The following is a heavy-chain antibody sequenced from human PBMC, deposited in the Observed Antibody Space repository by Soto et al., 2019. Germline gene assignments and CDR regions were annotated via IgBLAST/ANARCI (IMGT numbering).Heavy chain of an antibody. D-gene: IGHD3-9*01. J-gene: IGHJ4*02. CDR3: AGGELRYFDWLPHFDY. V-gene: IGHV1-3*05. CDR1: GYTSTSYD. Sequence: QVQLVQSGAEEKKPGASVKVPCKAPGYTSTSYDMHGVRQAPGQRLEGMGWINAGNGNTKYSQKFQGRVTITRDTSASTAYMELSSLRSEDTAVYYCAGGELRYFDWLPHFDYWGQGTLVTVSS. CDR2: INAGNGNT.